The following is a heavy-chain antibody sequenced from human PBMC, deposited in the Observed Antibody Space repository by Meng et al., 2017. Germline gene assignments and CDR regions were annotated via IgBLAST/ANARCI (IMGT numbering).Heavy chain of an antibody. J-gene: IGHJ3*02. CDR1: GGSISSYY. V-gene: IGHV4-59*01. D-gene: IGHD2-2*01. CDR3: ARNDCSSTSCYAGAFDI. CDR2: IYYSGST. Sequence: SESLSLTCTVSGGSISSYYWSWIRQPPGKGLEWIGYIYYSGSTNYNPSLKSRVTISVDTSKNQFSLKLSSVTAADTAVYYWARNDCSSTSCYAGAFDIWGQGTMVTVSS.